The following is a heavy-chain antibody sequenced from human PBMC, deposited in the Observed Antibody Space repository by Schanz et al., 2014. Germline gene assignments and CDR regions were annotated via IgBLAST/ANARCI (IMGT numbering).Heavy chain of an antibody. V-gene: IGHV3-30*02. CDR1: GFTFKNFG. CDR2: IWYDGSNK. Sequence: QVQLVESGGGVVQPGGSLRLSCEASGFTFKNFGMHWVRQTPGMGLERMAFIWYDGSNKIYADSVKGRLTISRDNSNNTLFLQMSSLRVEDPAIDYCAKDSVLVATGHDYFDYWGQGPLVTVSS. CDR3: AKDSVLVATGHDYFDY. J-gene: IGHJ4*02. D-gene: IGHD2-21*01.